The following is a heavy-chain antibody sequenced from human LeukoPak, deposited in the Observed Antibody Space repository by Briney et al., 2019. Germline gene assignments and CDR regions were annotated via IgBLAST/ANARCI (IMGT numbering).Heavy chain of an antibody. CDR3: ARENIVVVTAIRDAFDI. Sequence: RSLSLSCAASGFTFSSYGMNWVRHAPGQGLEWVSYISSGSSTIYYADSVKGRFTISRDNAKNSLCLQMNSLRDEDTAVYYCARENIVVVTAIRDAFDIWGQGTMVTVSS. D-gene: IGHD2-21*02. CDR2: ISSGSSTI. J-gene: IGHJ3*02. V-gene: IGHV3-48*02. CDR1: GFTFSSYG.